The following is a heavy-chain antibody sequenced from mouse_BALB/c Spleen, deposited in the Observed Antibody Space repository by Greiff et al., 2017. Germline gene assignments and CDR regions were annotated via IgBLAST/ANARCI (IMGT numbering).Heavy chain of an antibody. CDR3: ARYYYGSSYLDY. Sequence: QVQLQQSGPELVKPGASVKISCKASGYTFTDYYIHWVKQKPGQGLEWIGWIYPGSGNTKYNEKFKGKATLTVDTSSSTAYMQLSSLTSEDTAVCLCARYYYGSSYLDYWGQGTTLTVSS. V-gene: IGHV1-84*02. D-gene: IGHD1-1*01. CDR2: IYPGSGNT. J-gene: IGHJ2*01. CDR1: GYTFTDYY.